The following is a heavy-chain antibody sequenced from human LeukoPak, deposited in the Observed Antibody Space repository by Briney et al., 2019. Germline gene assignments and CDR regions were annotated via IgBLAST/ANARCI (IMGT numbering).Heavy chain of an antibody. V-gene: IGHV4-59*01. CDR3: ARDLCEDSSWYPSYYFDY. CDR2: IYYSGST. J-gene: IGHJ4*02. CDR1: GGSISSYY. D-gene: IGHD6-13*01. Sequence: PSETLSLTCTVSGGSISSYYWSWIRQPPGKGLEWIGYIYYSGSTNYNPSLKSRVTISVDTSKNQFSLKLSSVTAADTAMYYCARDLCEDSSWYPSYYFDYWGQGTLVTVSS.